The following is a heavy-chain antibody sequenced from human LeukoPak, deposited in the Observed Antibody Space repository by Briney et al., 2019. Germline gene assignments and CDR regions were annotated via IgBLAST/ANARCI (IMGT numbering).Heavy chain of an antibody. J-gene: IGHJ4*02. CDR3: TRDSGSWFPL. V-gene: IGHV3-48*03. Sequence: GGSLRLSCAASGFTFSSYEMNWVRQAPGKGLEWVSYISSSGSTIYYADSVKGRFTISRDNAKNSLYLQMNSLRAEDTAVYYCTRDSGSWFPLWGQGTLVTVSS. CDR2: ISSSGSTI. D-gene: IGHD6-13*01. CDR1: GFTFSSYE.